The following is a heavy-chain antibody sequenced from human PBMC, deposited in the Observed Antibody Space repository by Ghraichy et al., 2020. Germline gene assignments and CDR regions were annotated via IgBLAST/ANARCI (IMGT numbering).Heavy chain of an antibody. Sequence: SETLSLTCTVSGGSISSYYWSWIRQPPGKGLEWIGYIYSSGSTKYNPSLRSRITISVDTSKNQFSLKVSSVTAADTAVYYCARHRWQLGHAFDIWGQGTMVTVS. V-gene: IGHV4-59*08. J-gene: IGHJ3*02. D-gene: IGHD6-6*01. CDR3: ARHRWQLGHAFDI. CDR1: GGSISSYY. CDR2: IYSSGST.